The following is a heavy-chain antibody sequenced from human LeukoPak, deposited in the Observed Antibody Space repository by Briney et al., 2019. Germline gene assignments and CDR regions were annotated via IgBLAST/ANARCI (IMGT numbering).Heavy chain of an antibody. CDR3: ARGGSSTSCYNWFDP. J-gene: IGHJ5*02. V-gene: IGHV1-46*01. CDR1: GYTFTSYY. CDR2: INPSGGST. Sequence: ASVKVSCKASGYTFTSYYMHWVRQAPGQGLAWMGIINPSGGSTSYAQKFQGRVTMTRDTSTSTVYMELSSLRSEDTAVYYCARGGSSTSCYNWFDPWGQGTLVTVSS. D-gene: IGHD2-2*01.